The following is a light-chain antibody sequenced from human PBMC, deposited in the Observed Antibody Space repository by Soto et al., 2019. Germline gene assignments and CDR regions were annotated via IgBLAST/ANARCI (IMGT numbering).Light chain of an antibody. CDR2: VAS. J-gene: IGKJ2*01. Sequence: EIVLTQSPGTLSLSPGERATLSCRASQSVSSSYFAWYQQKPGQAPRLLIYVASSRTTGIPDRLSGSGSGTDFPRTISRLEPEDFAVYYCQQYGSSGYTFGQGTKLEIK. V-gene: IGKV3-20*01. CDR1: QSVSSSY. CDR3: QQYGSSGYT.